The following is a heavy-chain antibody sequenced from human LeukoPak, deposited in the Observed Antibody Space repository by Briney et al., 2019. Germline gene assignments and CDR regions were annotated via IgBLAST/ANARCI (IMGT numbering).Heavy chain of an antibody. CDR1: GFNFSRYY. CDR2: IKEDGSEK. J-gene: IGHJ4*02. CDR3: ARDAMRGGDFDY. V-gene: IGHV3-7*01. Sequence: PGGSLRLSCAASGFNFSRYYMGWVRQAPGKGLEWVANIKEDGSEKYFVDSVKGRFTISRDNAKNSMYLQVNSLRVEDTAVYYCARDAMRGGDFDYWGQGTLVTVSS. D-gene: IGHD3-16*01.